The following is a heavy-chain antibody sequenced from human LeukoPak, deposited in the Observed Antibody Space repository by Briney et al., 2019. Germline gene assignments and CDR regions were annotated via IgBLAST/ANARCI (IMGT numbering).Heavy chain of an antibody. CDR3: ARVKNYDFWSGYYTGRVWFDP. V-gene: IGHV4-34*01. D-gene: IGHD3-3*01. CDR2: INHSGST. Sequence: SETLSLTCAVYGGSFSGYYWSWIRQPPGKGLEWIGEINHSGSTNYNPSLKSRVTISVDTSKNHFSLKLSSVTAADTAVYYCARVKNYDFWSGYYTGRVWFDPWGQGTLVTVSS. J-gene: IGHJ5*02. CDR1: GGSFSGYY.